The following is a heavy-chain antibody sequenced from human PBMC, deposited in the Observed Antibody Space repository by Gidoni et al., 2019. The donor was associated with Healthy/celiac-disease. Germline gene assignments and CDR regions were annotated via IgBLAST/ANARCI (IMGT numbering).Heavy chain of an antibody. D-gene: IGHD6-6*01. V-gene: IGHV1-8*01. J-gene: IGHJ4*02. CDR1: GYTFPSYD. CDR3: ATRGLYSSSSFADY. Sequence: QVQLVQSGAEVKKPGASVKVSCKASGYTFPSYDINWVRQATGQGLEWMGWMNTNSGNTGYAQKFQGRVTMTRNTSISTAYMELSSRRSEDTAVYYCATRGLYSSSSFADYWGQGTLVTVSS. CDR2: MNTNSGNT.